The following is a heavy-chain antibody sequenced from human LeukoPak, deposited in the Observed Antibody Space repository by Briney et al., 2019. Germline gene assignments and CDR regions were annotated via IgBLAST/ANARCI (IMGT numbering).Heavy chain of an antibody. Sequence: GGSLRLSCAASGFTFSSYAMSWVRQAPEKGLEWVSAISGSGDSTYYADSVKGRFTISRDNSKNTLYLEMNSLRAEDTAIYYCASEPRSSAVVVLGFWGQGTLVTVSS. D-gene: IGHD2-15*01. CDR2: ISGSGDST. V-gene: IGHV3-23*01. CDR3: ASEPRSSAVVVLGF. J-gene: IGHJ4*02. CDR1: GFTFSSYA.